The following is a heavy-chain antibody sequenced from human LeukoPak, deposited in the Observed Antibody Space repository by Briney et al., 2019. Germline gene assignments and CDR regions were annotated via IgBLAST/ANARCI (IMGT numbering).Heavy chain of an antibody. Sequence: ASVKVSCKASGGTFSSYAISWVRQAPGQGLEWMGLINPTGGSTGYAQKFQGRVTMTRDMSTSTDCMELSSLRSEDTAIYYCARDNSVGDNAWWFDPWGQGTLVTVSS. J-gene: IGHJ5*02. CDR3: ARDNSVGDNAWWFDP. CDR1: GGTFSSYA. V-gene: IGHV1-46*01. D-gene: IGHD1-26*01. CDR2: INPTGGST.